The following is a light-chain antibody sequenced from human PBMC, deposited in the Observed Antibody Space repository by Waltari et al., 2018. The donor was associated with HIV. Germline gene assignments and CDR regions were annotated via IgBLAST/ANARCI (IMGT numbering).Light chain of an antibody. CDR2: RNN. CDR3: ATWDDNLSGVV. CDR1: SSDIGSYY. Sequence: QSVLTQPPSASGTPGQRVTISCSGSSSDIGSYYVYWFQQLPGTALKLLIYRNNQRPSGVPDRFSGSKSGTSASLAISGLRSEDEADYYCATWDDNLSGVVFGGGTKLTVL. J-gene: IGLJ2*01. V-gene: IGLV1-47*01.